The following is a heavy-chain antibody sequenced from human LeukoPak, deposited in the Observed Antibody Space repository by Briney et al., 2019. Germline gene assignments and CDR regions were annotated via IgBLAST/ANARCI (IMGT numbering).Heavy chain of an antibody. CDR2: IYYSGST. CDR3: ARDPNYYDSSGYYYMDV. Sequence: SETLSLTCTVSGGSISSYYWSWIRQPPGKGLKWIGYIYYSGSTNYNPSLKSRVTISVDTSKNQFSLKLSSVTAADTAVYYCARDPNYYDSSGYYYMDVWGKGTTVTVSS. D-gene: IGHD3-22*01. J-gene: IGHJ6*03. V-gene: IGHV4-59*01. CDR1: GGSISSYY.